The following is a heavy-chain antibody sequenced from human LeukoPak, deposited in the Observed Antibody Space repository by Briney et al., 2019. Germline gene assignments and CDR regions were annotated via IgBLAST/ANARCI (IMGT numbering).Heavy chain of an antibody. CDR2: ISYDGSNK. CDR1: GFTFSSYG. D-gene: IGHD3-3*01. V-gene: IGHV3-30*18. J-gene: IGHJ6*03. Sequence: GRSLRLSCAASGFTFSSYGMHWVRQAPGKGLEWVAVISYDGSNKYYADSVKGRFTISRDNSKNTLYLQMNSLRAEDTAVYYCAKDGGQYYYYYMDVWGKGTTVTVSS. CDR3: AKDGGQYYYYYMDV.